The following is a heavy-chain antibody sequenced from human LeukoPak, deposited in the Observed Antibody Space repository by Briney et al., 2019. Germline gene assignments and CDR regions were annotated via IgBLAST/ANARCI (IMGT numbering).Heavy chain of an antibody. V-gene: IGHV4-34*01. D-gene: IGHD3-22*01. CDR1: GGSFSGYY. CDR3: ARHVPPYYYDSSGQTRKAFDI. Sequence: SETLSLTCAVYGGSFSGYYWSWIRQPPGKGLEWIGEINHSGSTNYNPSLKSRVTISVDTSKNQFSLKLSSVTAADTAVYYCARHVPPYYYDSSGQTRKAFDIWGQGTMVTVSS. J-gene: IGHJ3*02. CDR2: INHSGST.